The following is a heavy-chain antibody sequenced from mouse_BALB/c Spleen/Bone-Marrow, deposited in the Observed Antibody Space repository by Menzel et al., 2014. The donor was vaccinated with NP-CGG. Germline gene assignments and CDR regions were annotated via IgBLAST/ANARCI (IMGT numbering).Heavy chain of an antibody. CDR3: ARKNNYGNLGDY. Sequence: QVTLKESGPGILQPSQTLSLTCSFSGFSLSTSGMGMSWIRQPSGKGLEWLAHIYWDDDNRYNPSLKSRLTISKDTSSNQVFLKITSVDTADTATYYCARKNNYGNLGDYWGQGTTLTVSS. D-gene: IGHD2-1*01. J-gene: IGHJ2*01. CDR1: GFSLSTSGMG. V-gene: IGHV8-12*01. CDR2: IYWDDDN.